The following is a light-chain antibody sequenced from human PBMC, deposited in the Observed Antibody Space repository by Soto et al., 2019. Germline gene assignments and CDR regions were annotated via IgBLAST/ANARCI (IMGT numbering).Light chain of an antibody. V-gene: IGLV2-8*01. CDR1: SSDVGGYNY. Sequence: QSALTQPPSASGAPGQSVTISCTGTSSDVGGYNYVSWYQQHPGKAPKLMIYEVSKRPSGVPDRFSGSKSGNTASLTVYGLQAEDEAYYYCSSYAGSNIVVFGGGTKLTVL. J-gene: IGLJ2*01. CDR3: SSYAGSNIVV. CDR2: EVS.